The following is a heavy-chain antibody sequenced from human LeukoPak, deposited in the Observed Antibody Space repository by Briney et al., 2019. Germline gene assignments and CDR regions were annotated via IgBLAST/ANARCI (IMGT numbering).Heavy chain of an antibody. J-gene: IGHJ4*02. CDR3: ARDLLLLWFGELLGSGPFDY. Sequence: GGSLRLSCAASGFTFSSYWMSWVRQAPGKGLEWVANIKQDGSEKYYVDSVKGRFTISRDNAKNSLYLQMNSLRAEDTAVYYCARDLLLLWFGELLGSGPFDYWGQGTLVTVSS. CDR1: GFTFSSYW. V-gene: IGHV3-7*01. D-gene: IGHD3-10*01. CDR2: IKQDGSEK.